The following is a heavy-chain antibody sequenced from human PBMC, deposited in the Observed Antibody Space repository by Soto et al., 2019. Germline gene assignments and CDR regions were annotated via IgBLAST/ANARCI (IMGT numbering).Heavy chain of an antibody. D-gene: IGHD4-4*01. J-gene: IGHJ6*04. CDR2: INHSGST. CDR1: GGSFSGYY. Sequence: SETLSLTCAVYGGSFSGYYWSWIRQPPGKGLEWIGEINHSGSTNYNPSLKSRVTISVDTSKNQFSLKLSSVTAADTAVYYCARGRLTNRSYSNYYYYGMDVWGKGTTVTVSS. CDR3: ARGRLTNRSYSNYYYYGMDV. V-gene: IGHV4-34*01.